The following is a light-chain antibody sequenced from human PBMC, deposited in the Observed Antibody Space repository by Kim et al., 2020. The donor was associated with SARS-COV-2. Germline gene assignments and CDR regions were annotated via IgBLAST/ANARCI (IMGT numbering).Light chain of an antibody. CDR3: QSYDSSLVV. J-gene: IGLJ2*01. CDR2: GNS. Sequence: QSVLTQPPSVSGAPGQRVTISCTGSSTNIGAGYDVHWYQQLPGTAPKLLIYGNSNRPSGVPDRFSGSTSGTSASLAITGLQAEDEADYYCQSYDSSLVVFGGGTQVTVL. V-gene: IGLV1-40*01. CDR1: STNIGAGYD.